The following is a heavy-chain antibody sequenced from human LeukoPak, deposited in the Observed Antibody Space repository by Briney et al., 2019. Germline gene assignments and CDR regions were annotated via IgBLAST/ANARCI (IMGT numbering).Heavy chain of an antibody. V-gene: IGHV4-59*01. CDR2: IYYSGST. Sequence: PSETLSLTCTVSGGSISSYYWSWIRQPPGKGLEWIGYIYYSGSTNYNPSLKSRVTISVDTSKNQFPLKLSSATAADTAVYYCARFPFTGDLDYWGQGTLVTVSS. D-gene: IGHD3-16*01. CDR3: ARFPFTGDLDY. J-gene: IGHJ4*02. CDR1: GGSISSYY.